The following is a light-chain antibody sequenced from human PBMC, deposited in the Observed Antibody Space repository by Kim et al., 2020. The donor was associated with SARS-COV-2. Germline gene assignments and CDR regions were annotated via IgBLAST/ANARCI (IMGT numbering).Light chain of an antibody. CDR1: GSNIGSYT. V-gene: IGLV1-44*01. CDR3: GAWDDNLNGWV. CDR2: TNN. Sequence: QSVLTQPPSASGTPGQRVTISCSGSGSNIGSYTVNWYQQLPGTAPKLLIYTNNQRPSGVPDRFSGSKTGTSASLAISGLQSEDEADYHCGAWDDNLNGWVFGGGTKVTVL. J-gene: IGLJ3*02.